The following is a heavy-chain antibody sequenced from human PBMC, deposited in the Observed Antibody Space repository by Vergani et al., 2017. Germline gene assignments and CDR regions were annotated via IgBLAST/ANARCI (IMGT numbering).Heavy chain of an antibody. CDR3: AKDLPSGTYGGDWLAP. J-gene: IGHJ5*02. CDR2: ISYDGSNK. Sequence: QVQLVESGGGVVQPGKSLRLSCAASGFSFSRYGMHWVRQAPGKGLEWVAVISYDGSNKYYADSVKGRFTISRDTSKNTLYLQMNSLRAEDTAVYYCAKDLPSGTYGGDWLAPWGQGTLVTVSS. D-gene: IGHD4-23*01. CDR1: GFSFSRYG. V-gene: IGHV3-30*18.